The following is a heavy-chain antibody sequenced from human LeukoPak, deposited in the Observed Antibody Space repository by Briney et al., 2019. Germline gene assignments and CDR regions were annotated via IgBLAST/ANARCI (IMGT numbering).Heavy chain of an antibody. CDR3: AREELEEIAARPLYYYYYYMDV. V-gene: IGHV3-21*01. D-gene: IGHD6-6*01. CDR1: GFTFSSYA. Sequence: GGSLRLSCAASGFTFSSYAMSWVRRAPGKGLEWVSSISSSSSYIYYADSVKGRFTISRDNAKNSLYLQMNSLRAEDTAVYYCAREELEEIAARPLYYYYYYMDVWGKGTTVTVSS. CDR2: ISSSSSYI. J-gene: IGHJ6*03.